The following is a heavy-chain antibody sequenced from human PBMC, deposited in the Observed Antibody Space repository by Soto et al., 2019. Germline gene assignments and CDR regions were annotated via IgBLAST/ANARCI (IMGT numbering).Heavy chain of an antibody. Sequence: SETLSLTCAVSGGSISSSNWWSWVRQPPGKGLEWIGEIYHSGSTNYNPSLKSRVTISVDKSKNQFSLKLSSVTAADTAVYYCARGRRDCSSTSCYWIEFDPWGQGTLVTVSS. V-gene: IGHV4-4*02. CDR2: IYHSGST. CDR1: GGSISSSNW. J-gene: IGHJ5*02. D-gene: IGHD2-2*01. CDR3: ARGRRDCSSTSCYWIEFDP.